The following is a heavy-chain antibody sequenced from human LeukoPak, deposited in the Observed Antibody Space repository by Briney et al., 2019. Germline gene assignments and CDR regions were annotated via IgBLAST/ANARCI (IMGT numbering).Heavy chain of an antibody. CDR2: VYYTGST. CDR1: GGSINNHY. J-gene: IGHJ5*02. Sequence: PSETLSLTCSVSGGSINNHYWSWIRQPPGKGLEWIGNVYYTGSTNYNPSLKSRVTMSIDTSKNHFSLRLTSVTAAETAVYYCARLTEFYDSSGYSGNWFDPWGQGTLVTVSS. V-gene: IGHV4-59*11. D-gene: IGHD3-22*01. CDR3: ARLTEFYDSSGYSGNWFDP.